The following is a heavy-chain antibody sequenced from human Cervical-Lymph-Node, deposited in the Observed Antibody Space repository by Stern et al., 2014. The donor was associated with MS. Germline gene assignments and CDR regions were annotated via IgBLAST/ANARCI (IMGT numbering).Heavy chain of an antibody. Sequence: QVQLVQSGAEVKKPGAYMTISCKTSGYNFIDHAIHWVRQAPGQRLGWMWWIHRGPGTTKYSHKFQARVSFTRDKAASAAYMDLSSLSPDDTAVYYCARQPDYSDFLDFWVQGTLVTVSS. CDR3: ARQPDYSDFLDF. CDR1: GYNFIDHA. CDR2: IHRGPGTT. V-gene: IGHV1-3*01. J-gene: IGHJ4*02. D-gene: IGHD4-11*01.